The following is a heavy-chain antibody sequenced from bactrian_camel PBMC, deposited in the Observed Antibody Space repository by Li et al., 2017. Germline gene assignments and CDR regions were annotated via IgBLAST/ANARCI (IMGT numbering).Heavy chain of an antibody. CDR3: AAWYGGDWYTFGY. J-gene: IGHJ6*01. V-gene: IGHV3S63*01. CDR1: GFTFDDSE. D-gene: IGHD6*01. Sequence: HVQLVESGGGSVQAGGSLRLSCTASGFTFDDSEWGWYRETPGNECELVSTISGDGTTYYADSAKGRFTISQDRAKKSVYLQMNNLKPEDTAMYYCAAWYGGDWYTFGYWGQGTQVTVS. CDR2: TISGDGTT.